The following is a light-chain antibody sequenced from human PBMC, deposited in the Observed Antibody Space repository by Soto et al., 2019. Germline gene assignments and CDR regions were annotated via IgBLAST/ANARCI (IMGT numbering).Light chain of an antibody. J-gene: IGKJ5*01. V-gene: IGKV1-12*01. CDR3: QKAYSFPIN. Sequence: DIQMTQSPSTLSTSVVDRFTITCRASQDIAGYLAWYQHKPGRTPELLIHGASRLQSGVPARFSGSGSWTDFTFSINSLQPEDFATYYCQKAYSFPINFGQGTRLEIK. CDR2: GAS. CDR1: QDIAGY.